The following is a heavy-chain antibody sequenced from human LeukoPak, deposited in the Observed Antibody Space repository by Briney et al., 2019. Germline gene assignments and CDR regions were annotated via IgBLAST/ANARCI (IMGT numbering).Heavy chain of an antibody. CDR2: ITSSGSAM. V-gene: IGHV3-11*01. CDR1: GVTFNEYY. Sequence: PGGSLRLSCAVSGVTFNEYYMYWIRQAPGKGLEWISYITSSGSAMYYADSVKGRFTISRDNAKNSLYLHMNSLRAEDTAVYYCATWRRYYDFDYWGQGTLVTVSS. D-gene: IGHD3-22*01. CDR3: ATWRRYYDFDY. J-gene: IGHJ4*02.